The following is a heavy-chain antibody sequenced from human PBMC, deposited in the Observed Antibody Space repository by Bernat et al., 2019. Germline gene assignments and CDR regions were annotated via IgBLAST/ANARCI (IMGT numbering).Heavy chain of an antibody. Sequence: QVQLQESGPGLVKPSETLSLTCAVSGYSISSDYYWGWIRQPPGKGLEWIGSIYHSGSTYYNPSLKSRVTISVDTSKNQFSLKLSSVTAADTAVYYCARWNWNSRHADYWGQGTLVTVSS. J-gene: IGHJ4*02. CDR3: ARWNWNSRHADY. CDR2: IYHSGST. CDR1: GYSISSDYY. D-gene: IGHD1-7*01. V-gene: IGHV4-38-2*01.